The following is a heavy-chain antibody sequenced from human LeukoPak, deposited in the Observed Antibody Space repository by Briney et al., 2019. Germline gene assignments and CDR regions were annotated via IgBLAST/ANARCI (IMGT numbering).Heavy chain of an antibody. CDR2: INPSGGST. V-gene: IGHV1-46*01. CDR3: ARVQGYCSSTSCFYYFDY. CDR1: GYTFTSYY. Sequence: GASVKVSCKASGYTFTSYYMHWVRQAPGQGLEWTGIINPSGGSTTYEQKFQGRVTMTRDTSTSTAYMELSSLRSEDTAVYYCARVQGYCSSTSCFYYFDYWGQGTLVTVSS. D-gene: IGHD2-2*01. J-gene: IGHJ4*02.